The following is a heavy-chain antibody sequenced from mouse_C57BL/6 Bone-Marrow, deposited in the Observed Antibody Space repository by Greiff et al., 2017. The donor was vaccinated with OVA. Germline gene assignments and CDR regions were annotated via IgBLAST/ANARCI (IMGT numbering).Heavy chain of an antibody. D-gene: IGHD2-14*01. J-gene: IGHJ2*01. CDR1: GYTFTSYW. V-gene: IGHV1-50*01. CDR2: IDPSDSYT. CDR3: ARGDRGDY. Sequence: VQLQQPGAELVKPGASVKLSCKASGYTFTSYWMQWVKQRPGQGLEWIGEIDPSDSYTNYNQKFKGQATLTVDTSSSTAYMQLSSLTSEDSAVYYWARGDRGDYWGQGTTLTVSS.